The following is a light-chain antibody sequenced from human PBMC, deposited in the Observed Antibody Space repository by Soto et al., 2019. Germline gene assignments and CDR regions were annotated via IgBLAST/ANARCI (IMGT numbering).Light chain of an antibody. J-gene: IGKJ2*01. CDR3: QQYANLPRT. V-gene: IGKV3-20*01. Sequence: IVLTQSPGTLSLSPGERATLSCRSSQNIASTYLAWYQQKPGQAPRLLIYGASSRATGIPDRFSGSGSGTDFTLIISRLEPEDFAVYYCQQYANLPRTFGQGTKLQIK. CDR1: QNIASTY. CDR2: GAS.